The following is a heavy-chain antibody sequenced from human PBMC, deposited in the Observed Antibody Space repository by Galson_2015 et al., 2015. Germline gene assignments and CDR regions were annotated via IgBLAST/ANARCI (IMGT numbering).Heavy chain of an antibody. CDR1: GGSFNIYA. D-gene: IGHD2-2*01. J-gene: IGHJ4*02. V-gene: IGHV1-69*06. CDR3: ARASQDCTSSTCPYNY. Sequence: VKVSCKASGGSFNIYAISWVRQAPGQGLQWIGGIIPIFGKPNYAQSFQGRVTITAEKSTGTIYMELRGLRSEDSAVYYCARASQDCTSSTCPYNYWGQGTLVIVSS. CDR2: IIPIFGKP.